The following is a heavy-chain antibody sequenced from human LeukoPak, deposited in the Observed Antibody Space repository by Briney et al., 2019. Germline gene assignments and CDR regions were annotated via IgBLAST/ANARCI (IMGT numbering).Heavy chain of an antibody. D-gene: IGHD3-9*01. Sequence: SETLSLTCTVSGGSISSSYSYWGWIRQPPGKGLEWIGSIYFSGTTYYNPSLKSRVTISVDTSRNQFSLKLSSVSAADTAVYYCARESPRYYAYWGQGTLVTVSS. J-gene: IGHJ4*02. CDR2: IYFSGTT. V-gene: IGHV4-39*02. CDR3: ARESPRYYAY. CDR1: GGSISSSYSY.